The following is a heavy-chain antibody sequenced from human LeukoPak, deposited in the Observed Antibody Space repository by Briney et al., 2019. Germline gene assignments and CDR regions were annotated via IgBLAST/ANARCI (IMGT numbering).Heavy chain of an antibody. CDR1: GGTFSSYA. CDR3: ALRYYDFWSGYLTEYFQH. V-gene: IGHV1-69*04. D-gene: IGHD3-3*01. CDR2: IIPILGIA. J-gene: IGHJ1*01. Sequence: SVKVSCKASGGTFSSYAISWVRQAPGQGLEWMGRIIPILGIANYAQKFQGRVTITADKSTSTAYMELSSLRSEDTAVYYCALRYYDFWSGYLTEYFQHWGQGTLVTVPS.